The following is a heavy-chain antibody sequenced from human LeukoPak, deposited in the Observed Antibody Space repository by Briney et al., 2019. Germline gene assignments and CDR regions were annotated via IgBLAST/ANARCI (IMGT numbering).Heavy chain of an antibody. J-gene: IGHJ4*01. V-gene: IGHV3-7*01. Sequence: PGGSLRLSCAVSGFTFSDYWMNGVRQAPGKGLEWVASISQNGGEKSYVDSVKGRFTVSRDNPKNSLYLQMSSLRAKDTAVYYCARDGTAAGLYFDLWGQGTLVTVSS. CDR1: GFTFSDYW. CDR2: ISQNGGEK. D-gene: IGHD6-13*01. CDR3: ARDGTAAGLYFDL.